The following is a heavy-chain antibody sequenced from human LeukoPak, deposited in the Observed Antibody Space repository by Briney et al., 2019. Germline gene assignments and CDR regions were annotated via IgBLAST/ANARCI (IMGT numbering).Heavy chain of an antibody. CDR3: ARRGYCSGGSCYPPGAFDI. Sequence: NPSETLSLTCTVSGGSISSYYWSWIRQPPGKGLEWIGYIYYSGSTNYNPSLKSRVTISVDTSKNQFSLKLSSVTAADTAVYYCARRGYCSGGSCYPPGAFDIWGQGTMATVSS. CDR2: IYYSGST. J-gene: IGHJ3*02. D-gene: IGHD2-15*01. CDR1: GGSISSYY. V-gene: IGHV4-59*08.